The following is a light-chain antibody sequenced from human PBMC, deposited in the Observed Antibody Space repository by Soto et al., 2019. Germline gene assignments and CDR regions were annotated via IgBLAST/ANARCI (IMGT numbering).Light chain of an antibody. Sequence: QSVLTQPASVSGAPGQSIAISCTGTSSDVGGYNCVSYYQQYPGKAPKLVIYDVIHRPSGISSRFSGSKSGNTASLTISGLQAEDEADYYCSSCTSSSTYVFGTGTKVTVL. CDR2: DVI. J-gene: IGLJ1*01. CDR3: SSCTSSSTYV. CDR1: SSDVGGYNC. V-gene: IGLV2-14*01.